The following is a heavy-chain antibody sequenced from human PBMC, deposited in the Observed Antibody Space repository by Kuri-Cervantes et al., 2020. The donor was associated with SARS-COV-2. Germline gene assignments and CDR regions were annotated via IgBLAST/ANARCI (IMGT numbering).Heavy chain of an antibody. D-gene: IGHD3-3*01. J-gene: IGHJ6*02. CDR1: GFTSSSYG. CDR3: ARDVKRITIFGVVIAYGMDV. V-gene: IGHV3-33*01. Sequence: GEPLKISCAASGFTSSSYGMHWVRQAPGKGLEWVAVIWYDGSNKYYADSVKGRFTISRDNSKNTLYLQMNSLRAEDTAVYYCARDVKRITIFGVVIAYGMDVWGQGTTVTVSS. CDR2: IWYDGSNK.